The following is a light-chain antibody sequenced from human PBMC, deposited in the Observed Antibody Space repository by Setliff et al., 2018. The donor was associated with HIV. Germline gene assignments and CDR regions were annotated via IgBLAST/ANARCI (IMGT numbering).Light chain of an antibody. CDR1: SSNIGAGYD. V-gene: IGLV1-40*01. J-gene: IGLJ1*01. CDR3: QSYDSSLNGFV. Sequence: QSVLTQPPSVSGAPGQRVTISCTGSSSNIGAGYDVHWYQQLPGIAPKLLVSGGSIRPSGVPDRFSGSKSGTSASLAITGLRAEDEADYYCQSYDSSLNGFVFGTGTKVTVL. CDR2: GGS.